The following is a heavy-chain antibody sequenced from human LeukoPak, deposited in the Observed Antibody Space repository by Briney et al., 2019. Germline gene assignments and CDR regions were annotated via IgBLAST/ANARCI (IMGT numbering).Heavy chain of an antibody. V-gene: IGHV3-23*01. CDR3: AKERDFAYDYVWGSYPPRGYFDY. CDR2: ISGSGGST. CDR1: GFTFSSYA. J-gene: IGHJ4*02. D-gene: IGHD3-16*02. Sequence: GGSLRLSCAASGFTFSSYAMSWVRQAPGKGLEWVSAISGSGGSTYYADSVKGRFTISRDNSKNTLYLQMNSLRAEDTAVYYCAKERDFAYDYVWGSYPPRGYFDYWGQGTLVTVSS.